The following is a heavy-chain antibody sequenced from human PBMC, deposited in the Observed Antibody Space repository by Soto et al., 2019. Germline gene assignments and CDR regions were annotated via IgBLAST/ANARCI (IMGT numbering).Heavy chain of an antibody. CDR3: ASPSIHTVTLNQRIPTRNSYLDY. V-gene: IGHV3-48*01. CDR1: GFTFSSYS. J-gene: IGHJ4*02. Sequence: LRLSCAASGFTFSSYSMNWVRQAPGKGLEWVSYISSSSSTIYYADSVKGRFTISRDNAKNSLYLQMNSLRAEDTAVYYCASPSIHTVTLNQRIPTRNSYLDYWGQGTLVTVSS. D-gene: IGHD4-17*01. CDR2: ISSSSSTI.